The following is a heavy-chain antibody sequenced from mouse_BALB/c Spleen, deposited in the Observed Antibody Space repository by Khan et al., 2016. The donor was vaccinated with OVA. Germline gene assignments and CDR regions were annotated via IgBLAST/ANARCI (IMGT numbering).Heavy chain of an antibody. CDR3: GREGSRYNYAMDY. CDR2: ISYSGST. V-gene: IGHV3-2*02. D-gene: IGHD1-1*01. CDR1: GYSITSDYA. J-gene: IGHJ4*01. Sequence: EVQLVESGPGLVKPSQSLSLTCTVTGYSITSDYAWNWIRQFPGNKLEWMGYISYSGSTNYNPALKSRISITRDTSKNQFFLQLNSVTTEDTATYYCGREGSRYNYAMDYWGQGTSVTVSS.